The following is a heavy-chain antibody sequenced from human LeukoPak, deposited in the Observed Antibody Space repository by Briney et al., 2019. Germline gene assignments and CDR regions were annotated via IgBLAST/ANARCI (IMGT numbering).Heavy chain of an antibody. D-gene: IGHD3-9*01. Sequence: SETLSLTCAVSGGSISSSNWWSWVRQPPGKGLEGIGEIYHSGSTNYNPSLKSRVTISVDKSKNQFSLKLSSVTAADTAVYYCARGDYDILTGYYPNWFDPWGQGTLVTVSS. CDR1: GGSISSSNW. CDR3: ARGDYDILTGYYPNWFDP. V-gene: IGHV4-4*02. CDR2: IYHSGST. J-gene: IGHJ5*02.